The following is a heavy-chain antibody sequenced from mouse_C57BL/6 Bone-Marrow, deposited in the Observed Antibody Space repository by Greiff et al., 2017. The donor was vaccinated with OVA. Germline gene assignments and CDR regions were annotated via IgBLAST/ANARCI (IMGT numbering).Heavy chain of an antibody. CDR3: ARETYYGSSYRYFDV. V-gene: IGHV1-18*01. CDR1: GYTFTDYN. Sequence: EVKLQQSGPELVKPGASVKIPCKASGYTFTDYNMDWVKQSHGKSLEWIGDINPNNGGTIYNQKFKGKATLTVDKSSSTAYMELRSLTSEDTAVYYCARETYYGSSYRYFDVWGTGTTVTVSS. J-gene: IGHJ1*03. CDR2: INPNNGGT. D-gene: IGHD1-1*01.